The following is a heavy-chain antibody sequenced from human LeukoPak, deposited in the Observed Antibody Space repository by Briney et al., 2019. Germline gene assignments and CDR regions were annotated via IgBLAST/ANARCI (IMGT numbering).Heavy chain of an antibody. CDR2: IYYSGST. Sequence: SETLSLTCTVSGGSISSSSYYWGWIRQPPGKGLEWIGSIYYSGSTYYNPSLKSRVTISVDTSKNQFSLKLSSVTAADTAVYYCARAPRGGVDYWGQGTLVTVSS. CDR3: ARAPRGGVDY. J-gene: IGHJ4*02. V-gene: IGHV4-39*07. CDR1: GGSISSSSYY. D-gene: IGHD3-10*01.